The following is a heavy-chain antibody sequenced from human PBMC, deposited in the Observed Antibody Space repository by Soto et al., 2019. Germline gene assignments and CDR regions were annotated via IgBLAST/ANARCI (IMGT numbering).Heavy chain of an antibody. CDR1: GGTFSSYA. CDR2: IIPIFGTA. J-gene: IGHJ4*02. D-gene: IGHD2-15*01. Sequence: QVQLVQSGAEVKKPGSSVKVSCKASGGTFSSYAISWVRQALGQGLEWMGGIIPIFGTANYAQKFQGRVTITADESTSTAYMGLSSLRSEDTAVYYCARGFRGGGGNAPFDYWGQGTLVTVSS. CDR3: ARGFRGGGGNAPFDY. V-gene: IGHV1-69*01.